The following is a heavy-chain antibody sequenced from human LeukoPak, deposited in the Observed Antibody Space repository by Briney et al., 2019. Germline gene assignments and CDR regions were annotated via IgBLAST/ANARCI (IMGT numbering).Heavy chain of an antibody. CDR1: GGTFSSYA. V-gene: IGHV1-69*05. CDR2: IIPIFGTA. D-gene: IGHD4-17*01. CDR3: ARDMTTVTLRTYYYYYMDV. Sequence: ASVKVSCKASGGTFSSYAISWVRQAPGQGLEWMGGIIPIFGTANYAQKFQGRVTITTDESTSTAYMELSSLRSEDTAVYYCARDMTTVTLRTYYYYYMDVWGKGTTVTVSS. J-gene: IGHJ6*03.